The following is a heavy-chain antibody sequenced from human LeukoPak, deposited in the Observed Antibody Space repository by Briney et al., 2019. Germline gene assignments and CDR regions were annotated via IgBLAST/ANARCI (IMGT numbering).Heavy chain of an antibody. Sequence: GGSLRLSCAASGFTFSSYWMSWVRQAPGKGLEWVANTKQDGSEKYYVDSVKGRFTISRDNDENSLFLQMNSLRAEDTAVYYCARGLDCSSTSCYGLYAFDIWGQGTMVTVSS. CDR2: TKQDGSEK. CDR1: GFTFSSYW. J-gene: IGHJ3*02. CDR3: ARGLDCSSTSCYGLYAFDI. V-gene: IGHV3-7*01. D-gene: IGHD2-2*01.